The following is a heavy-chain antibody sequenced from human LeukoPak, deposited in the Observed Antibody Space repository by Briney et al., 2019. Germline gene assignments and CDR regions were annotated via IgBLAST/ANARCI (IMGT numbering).Heavy chain of an antibody. CDR1: GGSISSYY. D-gene: IGHD3-10*01. Sequence: PSETLSLTCTVSGGSISSYYWSWIRQPPGKGLEWIGYIYYSGSTNYNPSLKSRVTISVDTSKNQFSLKLSSVTAADTAVYYCARAAFLGARFPDYWGQGTLVTVSS. J-gene: IGHJ4*02. CDR3: ARAAFLGARFPDY. CDR2: IYYSGST. V-gene: IGHV4-59*01.